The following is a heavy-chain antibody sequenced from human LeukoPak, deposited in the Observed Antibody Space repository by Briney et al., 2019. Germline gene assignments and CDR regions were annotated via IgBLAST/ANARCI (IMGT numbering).Heavy chain of an antibody. CDR3: AYGLAAAGLY. CDR1: GGSISSSSYY. CDR2: IYYSGST. Sequence: KPSETLSLTCTVSGGSISSSSYYWGWIRQPPGKGLEWIGSIYYSGSTYYNPSPKSRVTISVDTSKNQFSLKLSSVTAADTAVYYCAYGLAAAGLYWGQGTLVTVSS. J-gene: IGHJ4*02. D-gene: IGHD6-13*01. V-gene: IGHV4-39*01.